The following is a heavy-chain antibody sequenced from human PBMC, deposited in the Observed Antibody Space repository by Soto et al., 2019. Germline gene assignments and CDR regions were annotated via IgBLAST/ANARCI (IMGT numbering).Heavy chain of an antibody. CDR1: GYTFTSYG. V-gene: IGHV1-18*01. CDR2: ISAYNGNT. CDR3: ARAPGGPGIAEY. J-gene: IGHJ4*02. Sequence: ASVKVSCKASGYTFTSYGISWVRQAPGQGLEWMEWISAYNGNTNYAQKFQGRVTITRDTSASTAYMELSSLGSEDTAVYYCARAPGGPGIAEYWGQGTLVTVSS. D-gene: IGHD6-13*01.